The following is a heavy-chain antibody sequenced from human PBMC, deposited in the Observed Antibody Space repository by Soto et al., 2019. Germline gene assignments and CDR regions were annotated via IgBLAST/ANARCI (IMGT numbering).Heavy chain of an antibody. J-gene: IGHJ4*02. CDR1: GFTFNNYA. V-gene: IGHV3-23*01. CDR3: AKCFRNYAADNFDN. CDR2: ITGGGAGT. Sequence: EVQLLESGGGLVQPGGSLRLSCAASGFTFNNYAMSWVRQAPGKGLEWVSTITGGGAGTYYADSVKGRFTISRDNSNNTLYLQMNSLRVEDTALYYCAKCFRNYAADNFDNWGQGPLVTVSS. D-gene: IGHD4-4*01.